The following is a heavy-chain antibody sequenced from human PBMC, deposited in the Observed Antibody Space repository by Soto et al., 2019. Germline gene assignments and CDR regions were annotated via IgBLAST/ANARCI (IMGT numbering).Heavy chain of an antibody. CDR2: INHSGST. J-gene: IGHJ6*03. CDR1: GGSFSGYY. D-gene: IGHD3-3*01. Sequence: SETLSLTCAVYGGSFSGYYWSWIRQPPGKGLEWIGEINHSGSTNYNPSLKSRVTISVDTSKNQFSLKLSSVTAADTAVYYCARDAQDEYYDFWSGYYLPYYMDVWGKGTTVTVSS. V-gene: IGHV4-34*01. CDR3: ARDAQDEYYDFWSGYYLPYYMDV.